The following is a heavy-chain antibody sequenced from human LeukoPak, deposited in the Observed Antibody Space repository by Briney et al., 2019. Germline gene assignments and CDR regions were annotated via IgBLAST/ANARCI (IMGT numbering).Heavy chain of an antibody. CDR3: ARDGIAAAGRVYNWFDP. V-gene: IGHV1-2*04. CDR2: INPNSGGT. CDR1: GYTFTSYY. D-gene: IGHD6-13*01. Sequence: ASVKVSCKASGYTFTSYYMHWVRQAPGQGLEWMGWINPNSGGTNYAQKFQGWVTMTRDTSISTAYMELSRLRSDDTAVYYCARDGIAAAGRVYNWFDPWGQGTLVTVSS. J-gene: IGHJ5*02.